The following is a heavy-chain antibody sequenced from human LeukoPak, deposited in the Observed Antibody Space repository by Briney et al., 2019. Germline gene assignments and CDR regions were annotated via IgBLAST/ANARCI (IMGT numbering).Heavy chain of an antibody. D-gene: IGHD2-15*01. CDR2: ISSGSSCT. V-gene: IGHV3-21*06. J-gene: IGHJ4*02. CDR1: GFTFSSYS. CDR3: ARVRYCSGCGCHSRGADY. Sequence: PGGSLRLSCAASGFTFSSYSMNWVRQAPGKGLEWVSSISSGSSCTYYADSVRGRFTISRDNAKNSLYLQMNSLRAEDTAVYYCARVRYCSGCGCHSRGADYWGQGTLVTVSS.